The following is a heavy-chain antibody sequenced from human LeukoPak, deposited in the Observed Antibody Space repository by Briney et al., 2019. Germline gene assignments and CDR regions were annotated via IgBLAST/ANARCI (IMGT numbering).Heavy chain of an antibody. V-gene: IGHV3-21*01. J-gene: IGHJ3*02. CDR2: ISGSRSYI. CDR3: AREMAATYDAFDI. D-gene: IGHD5-24*01. Sequence: GGSLRLSCAASEFTFSNYNMHWIRQAPGKGLEWVSSISGSRSYIYYADSMKGRFTISRDNAKNSLYLQMNSLRAEDTAVYFCAREMAATYDAFDIWAKGQWSPSLQ. CDR1: EFTFSNYN.